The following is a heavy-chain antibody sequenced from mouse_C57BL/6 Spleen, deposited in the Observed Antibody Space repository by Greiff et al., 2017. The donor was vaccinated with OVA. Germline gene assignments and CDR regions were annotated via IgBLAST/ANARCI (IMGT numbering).Heavy chain of an antibody. D-gene: IGHD1-1*01. Sequence: VQLQQSGPELVKPGASVKIPCKASGYTFTDYNMDWVKQSHGKSLEWIGDINPNNGGTIYNQKFKGKATLTVDKSSSPAYMELRSLTTEDTAVYYSARGGGSRDYFDYWGQGTTLTVSA. CDR1: GYTFTDYN. CDR3: ARGGGSRDYFDY. CDR2: INPNNGGT. V-gene: IGHV1-18*01. J-gene: IGHJ2*01.